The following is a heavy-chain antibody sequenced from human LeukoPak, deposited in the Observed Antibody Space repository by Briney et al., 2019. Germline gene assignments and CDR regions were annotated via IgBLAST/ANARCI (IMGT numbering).Heavy chain of an antibody. V-gene: IGHV3-7*01. D-gene: IGHD6-6*01. Sequence: GGSLRLSCAASGFIFSSMWMTWVRQAPGKGLEWVANIHQEGRTKYYADSVKGRFTISRDNANNALNLQINSLRAEDTALYYCARGDGTSSGLYFHYWGQGTLVTVSS. J-gene: IGHJ4*02. CDR2: IHQEGRTK. CDR3: ARGDGTSSGLYFHY. CDR1: GFIFSSMW.